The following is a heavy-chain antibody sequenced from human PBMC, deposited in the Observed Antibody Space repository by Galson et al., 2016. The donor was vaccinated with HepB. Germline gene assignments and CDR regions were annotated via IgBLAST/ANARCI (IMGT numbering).Heavy chain of an antibody. CDR1: GDSVSSNSAT. J-gene: IGHJ6*02. Sequence: CAISGDSVSSNSATWNWIRQSPSRGLEWLGRTYYRSKWFNDYATAVKTRININPDTSNNHFSLQLNSVTPEDTAMYYCVRQYSSTSFYYGLDVWGQGTTVTVSS. D-gene: IGHD2-21*01. V-gene: IGHV6-1*01. CDR3: VRQYSSTSFYYGLDV. CDR2: TYYRSKWFN.